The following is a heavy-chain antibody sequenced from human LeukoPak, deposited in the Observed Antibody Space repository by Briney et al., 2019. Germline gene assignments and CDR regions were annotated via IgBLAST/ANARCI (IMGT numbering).Heavy chain of an antibody. D-gene: IGHD5-18*01. J-gene: IGHJ4*02. V-gene: IGHV4-34*01. CDR1: GGSFSGYY. CDR3: AREGGYSYGPADY. CDR2: INHSGGT. Sequence: SQTLSLTCAVYGGSFSGYYWSWIRQPPGKGLEWIGEINHSGGTNYNPPLKSRVTISVDTSKNQFSLKLSSVTAADTAVYYCAREGGYSYGPADYWGQGTLVTVSS.